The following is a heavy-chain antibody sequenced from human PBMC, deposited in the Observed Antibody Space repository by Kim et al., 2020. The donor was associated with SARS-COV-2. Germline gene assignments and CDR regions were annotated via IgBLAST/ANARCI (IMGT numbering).Heavy chain of an antibody. CDR2: IYYSGST. Sequence: SETLSLTCTVSGGSISSSSYYWGWIRQPPGKGLEWIGSIYYSGSTYYNPSLKSRVTISVDTSKNQFSLKLSSVTAADTAVYYCARVPAYCTNGVCYTRWFDPWGQGTLVTVSS. V-gene: IGHV4-39*07. D-gene: IGHD2-8*01. J-gene: IGHJ5*02. CDR3: ARVPAYCTNGVCYTRWFDP. CDR1: GGSISSSSYY.